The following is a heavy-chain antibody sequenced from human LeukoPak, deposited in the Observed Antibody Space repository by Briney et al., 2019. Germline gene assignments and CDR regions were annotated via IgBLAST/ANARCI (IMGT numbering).Heavy chain of an antibody. CDR2: VYHSGSS. D-gene: IGHD3-10*01. J-gene: IGHJ4*02. Sequence: SETLSLTCTVSGASVSSYFWSWIRQSPQKGLEWIGYVYHSGSSSSNPSLQSRVTISQDTSRNQVPLKMTSATAADTAVYYCAKLFGEEYWGQGTQVVVSS. CDR3: AKLFGEEY. CDR1: GASVSSYF. V-gene: IGHV4-59*02.